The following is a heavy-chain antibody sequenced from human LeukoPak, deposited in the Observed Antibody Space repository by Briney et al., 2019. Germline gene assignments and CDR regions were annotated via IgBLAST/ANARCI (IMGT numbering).Heavy chain of an antibody. CDR1: GFTFSSYS. CDR2: ISSSSSTI. V-gene: IGHV3-48*01. CDR3: ARVPGGDI. J-gene: IGHJ3*02. D-gene: IGHD4-23*01. Sequence: GGSLRLSCAASGFTFSSYSMNWVRQAPGKGLEWVSYISSSSSTIYYADSVKGRFTISRDNSKNTLYLQMNSLRAEDTAVYYCARVPGGDIWGQGTMVTVSS.